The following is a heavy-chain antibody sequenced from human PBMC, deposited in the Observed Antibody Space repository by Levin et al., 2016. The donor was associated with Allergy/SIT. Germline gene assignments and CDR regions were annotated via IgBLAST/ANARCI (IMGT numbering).Heavy chain of an antibody. Sequence: KVSCKGSGYSFTNNWIGWVRQKPGKGLEWIGIIYPADSDVTYNPSFLAQVTISADRSITTAYLQWSTLKASDTAIYYCARLGEPMSRYYYGMDVWGQGTTVTVSS. CDR3: ARLGEPMSRYYYGMDV. CDR1: GYSFTNNW. V-gene: IGHV5-51*01. D-gene: IGHD3-16*01. CDR2: IYPADSDV. J-gene: IGHJ6*02.